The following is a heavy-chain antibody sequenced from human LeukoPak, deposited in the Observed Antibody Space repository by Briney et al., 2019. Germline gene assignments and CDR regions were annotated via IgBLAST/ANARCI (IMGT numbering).Heavy chain of an antibody. CDR1: GLTFSTSG. D-gene: IGHD1-14*01. J-gene: IGHJ4*02. Sequence: GGSLRLSCTASGLTFSTSGFNWVRQAPGKGLERVASIGPTGSDRYHADSIKGRFTISRDNANNFLYLQMNSLRAEDTAVYYCATETNGRHYDYWGQGTLLTVSS. V-gene: IGHV3-21*06. CDR3: ATETNGRHYDY. CDR2: IGPTGSDR.